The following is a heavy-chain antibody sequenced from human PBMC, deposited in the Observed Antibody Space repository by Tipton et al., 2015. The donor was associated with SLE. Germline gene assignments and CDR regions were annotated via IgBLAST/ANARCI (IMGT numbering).Heavy chain of an antibody. D-gene: IGHD1-26*01. V-gene: IGHV4-38-2*01. J-gene: IGHJ3*02. CDR1: GYSISSGYY. CDR2: IYHSGST. Sequence: TLSLTCAVSGYSISSGYYWGWIRQPPGKGLEWIGSIYHSGSTYYNPSLKSRVTMSVDTSKNQFSLKLSSVTAADTAVYFCARPIVGVAAFHIWGPGTMVTVSS. CDR3: ARPIVGVAAFHI.